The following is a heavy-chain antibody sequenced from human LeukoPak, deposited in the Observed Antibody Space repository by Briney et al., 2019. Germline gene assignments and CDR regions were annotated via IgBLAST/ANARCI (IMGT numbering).Heavy chain of an antibody. CDR1: GFTFSSYA. Sequence: PGGSLRLSCAASGFTFSSYAMSWVRQAPGKGLEWVSAISGSGGSTYYADSVKGRFTISRDNSKNTLYLQMNSLRAEDTAVYYCARVHISNSSSWYRPFHYYMDVWGKGTTVTVSS. CDR3: ARVHISNSSSWYRPFHYYMDV. V-gene: IGHV3-23*01. CDR2: ISGSGGST. D-gene: IGHD6-13*01. J-gene: IGHJ6*03.